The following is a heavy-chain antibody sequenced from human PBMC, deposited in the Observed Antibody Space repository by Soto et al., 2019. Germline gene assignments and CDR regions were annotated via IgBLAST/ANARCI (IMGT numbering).Heavy chain of an antibody. V-gene: IGHV3-23*01. J-gene: IGHJ4*02. D-gene: IGHD3-9*01. CDR2: SGSGGGT. CDR3: TSGVLQYFDPYDY. Sequence: EVQLLESGGGLVQPGGSLRLSCAASGFTFTRYAMNWVRQAPGKGLEWVAGSGSGGGTFYADFVKGRFIISRENSRNTLYLQMTSLRVEDTDVYYCTSGVLQYFDPYDYWGQGTVVTVSS. CDR1: GFTFTRYA.